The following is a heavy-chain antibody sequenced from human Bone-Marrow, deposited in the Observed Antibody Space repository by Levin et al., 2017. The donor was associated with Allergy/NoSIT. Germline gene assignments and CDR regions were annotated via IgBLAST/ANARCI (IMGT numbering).Heavy chain of an antibody. D-gene: IGHD5-24*01. J-gene: IGHJ4*02. CDR1: GFTFSNNW. Sequence: PGGSLRLSCAASGFTFSNNWMHWVRRAPGKGLVWVSCIKSDGSDITYADSVKGRFTISRDNAKNTLYLQMNSLRAEDTAVYFCARSPAGWLQIDYWGQGTLVTVSS. CDR2: IKSDGSDI. CDR3: ARSPAGWLQIDY. V-gene: IGHV3-74*01.